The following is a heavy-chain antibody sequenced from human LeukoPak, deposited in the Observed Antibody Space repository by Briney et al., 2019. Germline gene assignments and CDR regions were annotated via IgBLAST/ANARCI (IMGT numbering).Heavy chain of an antibody. CDR1: GGSFSGYY. V-gene: IGHV4-34*01. D-gene: IGHD6-19*01. Sequence: PSETLSLTCAVYGGSFSGYYWSWIRQPPGKGLEWIGEINHSGSTNYNPSLKSRVTISVDTSKNQFSLKLSSVTAADTAVYYCARAWSSGWKRNWFDPWGQGTLVTVSS. CDR3: ARAWSSGWKRNWFDP. J-gene: IGHJ5*02. CDR2: INHSGST.